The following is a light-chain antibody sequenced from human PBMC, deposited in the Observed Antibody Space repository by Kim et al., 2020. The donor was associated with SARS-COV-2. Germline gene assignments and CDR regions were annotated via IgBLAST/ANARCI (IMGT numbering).Light chain of an antibody. CDR2: QDS. V-gene: IGLV3-1*01. J-gene: IGLJ2*01. CDR3: QAWDSSTDVV. CDR1: KLGDKY. Sequence: SYELTQPPSVSVSPGQTASITCSGDKLGDKYACWYQQKPGQSPVLVIYQDSKRPSGIPERFSGSNSGNTATLTISGTQAIDEADYYCQAWDSSTDVVFG.